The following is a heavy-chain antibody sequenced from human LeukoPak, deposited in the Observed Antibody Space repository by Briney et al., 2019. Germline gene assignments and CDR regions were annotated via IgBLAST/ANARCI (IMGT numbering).Heavy chain of an antibody. V-gene: IGHV4-34*01. J-gene: IGHJ4*02. D-gene: IGHD3-16*01. CDR3: ATRGAGGAIDY. CDR2: INHSGST. CDR1: GGSFSGYY. Sequence: PSETLSLTCAVYGGSFSGYYWSWIRQPPGKGLGWIGEINHSGSTSYNPSLKSRVTISVDTSKNQFSLKLSSVTAADTAVYYCATRGAGGAIDYWGQGTLVTVSS.